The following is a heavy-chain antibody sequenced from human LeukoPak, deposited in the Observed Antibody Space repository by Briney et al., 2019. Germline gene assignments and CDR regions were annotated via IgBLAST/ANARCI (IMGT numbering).Heavy chain of an antibody. CDR2: ISYDGSNK. D-gene: IGHD3-22*01. CDR1: GFTFSSYG. CDR3: AKDTGSTLVVLDY. J-gene: IGHJ4*02. V-gene: IGHV3-30*18. Sequence: GGSLRLSCAASGFTFSSYGMHWVRQAPGKGLEWVAVISYDGSNKYYADSVKGRFTISRDNSKNTLYLQMNSLRAEDTAVYYCAKDTGSTLVVLDYWGQGTLVTVSS.